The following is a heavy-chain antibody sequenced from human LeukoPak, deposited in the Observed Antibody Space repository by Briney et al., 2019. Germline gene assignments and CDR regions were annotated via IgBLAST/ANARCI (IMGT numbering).Heavy chain of an antibody. CDR1: GGAISTGSYY. J-gene: IGHJ4*02. V-gene: IGHV4-61*02. CDR3: ASSTWGYDILTGYSSYFDY. D-gene: IGHD3-9*01. Sequence: SQTLSLTCTVSGGAISTGSYYWCWIRQPAGKGLEWIGRIYTSGGTNYNPSLKSRVTISVDMSKNQFSLNLSSVTAADTAVYFCASSTWGYDILTGYSSYFDYWGQGTLVTVSS. CDR2: IYTSGGT.